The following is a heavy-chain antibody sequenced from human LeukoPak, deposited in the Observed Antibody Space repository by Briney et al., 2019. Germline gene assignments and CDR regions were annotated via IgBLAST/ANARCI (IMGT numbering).Heavy chain of an antibody. V-gene: IGHV1-2*06. CDR2: INPNSGGT. CDR1: GYAFTGYY. D-gene: IGHD6-19*01. Sequence: ASVKVSCKASGYAFTGYYIHWVRQAPGQGLEWMGRINPNSGGTNYAQNFQGRVTMTRDTSISTAYMELSGLRSDDTAVYYCARQWLPNGYFDYWGQGTLVTVSS. J-gene: IGHJ4*02. CDR3: ARQWLPNGYFDY.